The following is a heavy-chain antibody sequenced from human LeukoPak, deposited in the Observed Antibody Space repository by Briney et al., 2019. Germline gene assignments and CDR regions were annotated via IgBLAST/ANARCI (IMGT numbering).Heavy chain of an antibody. V-gene: IGHV5-51*01. CDR2: IYPVDSDT. CDR1: GYSLTTYW. CDR3: ATFDYYYGMDV. J-gene: IGHJ6*02. Sequence: GESLKISCQASGYSLTTYWIGWVRQMPGKGLEWMGIIYPVDSDTIYSPSFQGQVTISADKSISTAYLQWSSLRASDTAMYYCATFDYYYGMDVWGQGTTVTVSS.